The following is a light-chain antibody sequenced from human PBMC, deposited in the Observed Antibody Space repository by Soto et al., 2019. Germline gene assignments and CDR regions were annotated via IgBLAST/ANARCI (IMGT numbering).Light chain of an antibody. Sequence: QSVLTQPPSVSGAPGQRVTISCTGSSSNIGAGYDVHWYQQLPGTAPKLLIYGNSNRPSGVPHRFSGSKSGTSASLAITGLQAEDEADYYCQSYDSSLSGVFGGGTTLTVL. J-gene: IGLJ2*01. CDR3: QSYDSSLSGV. V-gene: IGLV1-40*01. CDR1: SSNIGAGYD. CDR2: GNS.